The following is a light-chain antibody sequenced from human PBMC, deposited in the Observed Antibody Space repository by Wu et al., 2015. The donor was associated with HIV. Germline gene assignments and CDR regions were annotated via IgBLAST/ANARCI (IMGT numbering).Light chain of an antibody. V-gene: IGKV3-20*01. CDR3: QQYGSSPLWT. CDR1: QSIGNS. J-gene: IGKJ1*01. CDR2: GAS. Sequence: EVLVTQSPATLSLSTGERAILSCRASQSIGNSLGWYQQKPGQPPRLLIYGASSRATGIPDRFSGSGSGTDFTLTISRLEPEDFAVYYCQQYGSSPLWTFGQGTKVEIK.